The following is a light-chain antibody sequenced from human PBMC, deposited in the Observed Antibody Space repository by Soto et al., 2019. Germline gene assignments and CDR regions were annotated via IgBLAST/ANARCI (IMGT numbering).Light chain of an antibody. CDR1: SGHSSYA. CDR3: QTWGTGIQGV. V-gene: IGLV4-69*01. CDR2: LNSDGSH. J-gene: IGLJ3*02. Sequence: QLVLTQSPSASASLGASVKLTCTLSSGHSSYAIAWHQQQPEKGPRYLMKLNSDGSHSKGDGIPDRFSGSSSGAERNLTISSLQSEDEADYYCQTWGTGIQGVFGGGTKLTVL.